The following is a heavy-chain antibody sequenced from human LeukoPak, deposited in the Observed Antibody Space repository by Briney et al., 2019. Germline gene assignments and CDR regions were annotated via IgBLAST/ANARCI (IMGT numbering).Heavy chain of an antibody. D-gene: IGHD1-26*01. V-gene: IGHV1-2*02. J-gene: IGHJ6*02. CDR3: ARYPLGSYYYYYGMDV. Sequence: ASVNVSCKASGYTFTGYYMHWVRQAPGQGLEWMGWINPNSGGTNYAQKFQGRVTMTRDTSISTAYMELSRLRSDDTAVYYCARYPLGSYYYYYGMDVWGQGTTVTVSS. CDR2: INPNSGGT. CDR1: GYTFTGYY.